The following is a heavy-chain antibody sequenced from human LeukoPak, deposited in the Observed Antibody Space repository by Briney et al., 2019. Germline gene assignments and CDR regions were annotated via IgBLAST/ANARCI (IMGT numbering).Heavy chain of an antibody. J-gene: IGHJ1*01. CDR1: GVSISSYY. V-gene: IGHV4-59*01. Sequence: SETLSLTCTVSGVSISSYYWSWIRQPPGKGLEWIGYIYYSGSTNYNPSLKSRVTISVDTSKNQFSLKLSSVTAADTAVYYCASLDSSGYYDFQRWGQGTLVTVSS. CDR3: ASLDSSGYYDFQR. CDR2: IYYSGST. D-gene: IGHD3-22*01.